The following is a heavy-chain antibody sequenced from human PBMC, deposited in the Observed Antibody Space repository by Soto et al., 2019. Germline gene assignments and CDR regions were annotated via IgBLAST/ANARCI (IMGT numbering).Heavy chain of an antibody. V-gene: IGHV1-69*01. J-gene: IGHJ4*02. CDR2: IIPISGTA. CDR3: ASERYGDVSFDY. Sequence: QVQLVQSGAEVKKPGSSVKVSCKASGGTFSSYAISWVRQAPGQGLEWMGGIIPISGTANDAQKFQGRVTITADASTSTAYMGLSSLRSEDPAVYWCASERYGDVSFDYWGRGDLVTVCS. CDR1: GGTFSSYA. D-gene: IGHD4-17*01.